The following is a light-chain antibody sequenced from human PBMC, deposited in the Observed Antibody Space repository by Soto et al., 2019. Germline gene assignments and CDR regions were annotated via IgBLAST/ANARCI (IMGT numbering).Light chain of an antibody. Sequence: EIVLTQSPGTLSLSPGERATLSCRASQSVSSSYLAWYQQKPGQAPRLLIYGASSRATYTPDRFSGSGSGTDFTLTISRLEPEDFAVYYCQQYGSSTWTFGQGTKVEIK. CDR2: GAS. V-gene: IGKV3-20*01. CDR1: QSVSSSY. J-gene: IGKJ1*01. CDR3: QQYGSSTWT.